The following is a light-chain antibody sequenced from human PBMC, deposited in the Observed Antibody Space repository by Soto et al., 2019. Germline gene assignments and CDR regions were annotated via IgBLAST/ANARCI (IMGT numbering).Light chain of an antibody. J-gene: IGKJ3*01. Sequence: DIQLTQSPSFLSASVGDRVTITCRASQGISSYLAWYQQKPGKAPKLLIFAASTLQDRVPSRFIGSGSGTEFTLTISSLQPEDFATYYWLHLNSYSPDTFGPGTKVDIK. V-gene: IGKV1-9*01. CDR2: AAS. CDR3: LHLNSYSPDT. CDR1: QGISSY.